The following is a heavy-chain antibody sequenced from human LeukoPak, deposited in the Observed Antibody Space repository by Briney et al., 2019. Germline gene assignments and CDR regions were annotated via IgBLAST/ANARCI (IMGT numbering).Heavy chain of an antibody. V-gene: IGHV4-59*01. D-gene: IGHD2-2*01. CDR3: ARVGYCSSTSCYHYYMDV. J-gene: IGHJ6*03. CDR1: GGSISSYY. CDR2: IYYSGST. Sequence: SETLSLTCTVSGGSISSYYWSWIRQPPGKGLEWIGYIYYSGSTNYNPSLKSRVTISVDTSKNQFSLKLSSVTAADTAVYYCARVGYCSSTSCYHYYMDVWGKRTTVTVSS.